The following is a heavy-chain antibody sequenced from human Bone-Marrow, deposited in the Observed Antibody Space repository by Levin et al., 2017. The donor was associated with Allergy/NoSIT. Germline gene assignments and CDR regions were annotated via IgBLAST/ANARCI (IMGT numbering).Heavy chain of an antibody. CDR2: INHSGST. V-gene: IGHV4-34*01. Sequence: SETLSLTCAVYGGSFSGYYWSWIRQPPGKGLEWIGEINHSGSTNYNPSLKSRVTISVDTSKNQFSLKLSSVTAADTAVYYCARGYSSGWEIKFDYWGQGTLVTVSS. CDR3: ARGYSSGWEIKFDY. CDR1: GGSFSGYY. D-gene: IGHD6-19*01. J-gene: IGHJ4*02.